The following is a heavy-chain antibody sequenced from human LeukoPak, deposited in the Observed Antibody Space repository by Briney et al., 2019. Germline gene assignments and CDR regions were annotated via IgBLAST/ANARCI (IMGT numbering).Heavy chain of an antibody. CDR1: GFTVSSNY. CDR3: ARQCSYGYGDYFDY. CDR2: IYSGGST. D-gene: IGHD5-18*01. Sequence: GGSLRLSCAASGFTVSSNYMSWVRQAPGKGLEWVSVIYSGGSTYYADSVKGRFTISRDNSKNTLYLQMNSLRAEDTAVYYCARQCSYGYGDYFDYWGQGTLVTVSS. J-gene: IGHJ4*02. V-gene: IGHV3-53*01.